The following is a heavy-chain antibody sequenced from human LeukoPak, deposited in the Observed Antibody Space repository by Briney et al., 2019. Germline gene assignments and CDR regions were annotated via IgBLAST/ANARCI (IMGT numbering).Heavy chain of an antibody. V-gene: IGHV4-59*13. J-gene: IGHJ3*02. CDR3: ARGTLYPYGSGSYYFDALDI. CDR2: IYYSGST. Sequence: SETLSLTCTVSGGSLRLYYGAWVRQSPEKGREWSGYIYYSGSTNFNPSLKSRLSMSTDLSSNQVSLKLTSVTAADTAVYFCARGTLYPYGSGSYYFDALDIWGQGTVVIVSS. D-gene: IGHD3-10*01. CDR1: GGSLRLYY.